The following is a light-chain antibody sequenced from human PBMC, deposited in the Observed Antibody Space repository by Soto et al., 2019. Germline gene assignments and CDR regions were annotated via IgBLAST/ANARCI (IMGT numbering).Light chain of an antibody. CDR2: GAS. Sequence: EIVMTQSPATLSVSPGKRATLSCRASQSVRSTLAWYQQTPGQAPRLLIYGASTRAAGIPARFSGSGSGTEFALTCSSRQSEVFAVYHCQQYNNWPYPVGQGTKLEIK. J-gene: IGKJ2*01. CDR1: QSVRST. CDR3: QQYNNWPYP. V-gene: IGKV3-15*01.